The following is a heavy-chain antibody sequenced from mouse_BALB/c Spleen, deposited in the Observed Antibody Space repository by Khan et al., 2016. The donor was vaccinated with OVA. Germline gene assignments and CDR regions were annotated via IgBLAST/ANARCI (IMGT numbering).Heavy chain of an antibody. J-gene: IGHJ3*01. Sequence: VQLQESGPELVKPGASVKMSCKASGYKFTDYVISWVKQRTGQGLEWIGDIYPGSGTTYYNERFEGKATLTADTTSNTAYMQFRSLTSEDSAVYFCARSYDNDGACFVYWGQGTLVTVSA. D-gene: IGHD2-4*01. CDR2: IYPGSGTT. CDR1: GYKFTDYV. CDR3: ARSYDNDGACFVY. V-gene: IGHV1-81*01.